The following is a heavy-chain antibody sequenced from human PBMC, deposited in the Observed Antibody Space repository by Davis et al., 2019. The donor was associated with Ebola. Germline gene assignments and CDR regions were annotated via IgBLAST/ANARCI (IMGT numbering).Heavy chain of an antibody. D-gene: IGHD3-3*01. V-gene: IGHV3-7*01. Sequence: PGGSLRLSCAASGFTSSSFWMTWVRQAPGKGLDWVANINEDGSARYYVDSVKGRFTISRDNVKNSLYLQMNFLKAEDTAVYYCARDAESWSGYFNHWGLGVLVTVSA. J-gene: IGHJ4*02. CDR1: GFTSSSFW. CDR3: ARDAESWSGYFNH. CDR2: INEDGSAR.